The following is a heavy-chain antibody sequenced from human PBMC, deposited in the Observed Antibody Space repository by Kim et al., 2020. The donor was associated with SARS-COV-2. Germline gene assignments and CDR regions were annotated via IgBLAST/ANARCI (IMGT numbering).Heavy chain of an antibody. V-gene: IGHV1-69*13. D-gene: IGHD5-12*01. J-gene: IGHJ4*02. CDR3: AREGIVATILPY. Sequence: SVKVSCKASGGTFSSYAISWVRQAPGQGLEWMGGIIPIFGTANYAQKFQGRVTITADESTSTAYMELSSLRSEDTAVYYCAREGIVATILPYWGQGTLVTVSS. CDR2: IIPIFGTA. CDR1: GGTFSSYA.